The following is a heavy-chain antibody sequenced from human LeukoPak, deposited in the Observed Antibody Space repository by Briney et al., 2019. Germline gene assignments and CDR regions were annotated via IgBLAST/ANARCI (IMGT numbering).Heavy chain of an antibody. CDR1: GFTVSTNY. V-gene: IGHV3-23*01. J-gene: IGHJ4*02. CDR2: ISGSGGST. CDR3: AKDATTVVNPSFHY. Sequence: GGSLRLSCAASGFTVSTNYMSWVRQAPGKGLEWVSAISGSGGSTYYADSVKGRFTISRDNSKNTLYLQMNSLRAEDTAVYYCAKDATTVVNPSFHYWGQGTLVTVSS. D-gene: IGHD4-23*01.